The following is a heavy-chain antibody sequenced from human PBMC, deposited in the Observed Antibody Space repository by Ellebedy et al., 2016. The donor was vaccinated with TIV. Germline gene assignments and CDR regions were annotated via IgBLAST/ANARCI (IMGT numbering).Heavy chain of an antibody. D-gene: IGHD6-13*01. J-gene: IGHJ4*02. CDR2: ISYKGKNQ. CDR3: AKDRHQFITTWYQNYFDY. CDR1: AFSFATDG. V-gene: IGHV3-30*18. Sequence: PGGSLRLSCGASAFSFATDGMHWVRQTPAKGWEWVATISYKGKNQYYADSVKGRFTFPRDNPNYRLYLQMNSMRTEDTAIYRCAKDRHQFITTWYQNYFDYWGQGTLVTVSS.